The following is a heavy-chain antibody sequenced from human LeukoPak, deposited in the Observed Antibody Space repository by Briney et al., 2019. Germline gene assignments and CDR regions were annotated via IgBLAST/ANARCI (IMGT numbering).Heavy chain of an antibody. Sequence: GGSLRLSCAASGFTFSNYRMNWVRQAPGKGLEWVSSISTSSIYIYYADSLKGRFTISRDNAKNSLYLQMNSLRAEDTAVYYCARDRNTDFWSGYYTNYFDYWGQGTLVTVSS. J-gene: IGHJ4*02. CDR1: GFTFSNYR. D-gene: IGHD3-3*01. CDR3: ARDRNTDFWSGYYTNYFDY. V-gene: IGHV3-21*01. CDR2: ISTSSIYI.